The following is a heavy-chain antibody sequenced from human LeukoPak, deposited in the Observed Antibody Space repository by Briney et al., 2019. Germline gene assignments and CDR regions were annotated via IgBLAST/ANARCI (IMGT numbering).Heavy chain of an antibody. Sequence: NSGGSLRLSCAASGFTFNFYTMNWVRLVPGKGLEWVASISSTGNYIFYTDSVKGRFTISRDNAKNSLYLQMNSLRAEDTAVYYCARDYSSPGNFDYWGQGTLVTVSS. D-gene: IGHD6-13*01. J-gene: IGHJ4*02. V-gene: IGHV3-21*01. CDR2: ISSTGNYI. CDR3: ARDYSSPGNFDY. CDR1: GFTFNFYT.